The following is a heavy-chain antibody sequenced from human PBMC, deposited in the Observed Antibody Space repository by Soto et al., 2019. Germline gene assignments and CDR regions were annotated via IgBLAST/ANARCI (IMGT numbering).Heavy chain of an antibody. V-gene: IGHV4-30-2*01. D-gene: IGHD3-10*02. Sequence: PSETLSLTCAVSGGSISSGGYSWSWIRQPPGKGLEWIGYIYHSGSTYYNPSLKSRVTISVDRSKNQFSLKLSSVTAADTAVYYCARGVFPFDSWGLGTLVTVSS. CDR1: GGSISSGGYS. CDR2: IYHSGST. J-gene: IGHJ4*02. CDR3: ARGVFPFDS.